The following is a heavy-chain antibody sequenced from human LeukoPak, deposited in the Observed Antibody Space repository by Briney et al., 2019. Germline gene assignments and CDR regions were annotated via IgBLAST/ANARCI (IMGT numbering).Heavy chain of an antibody. CDR3: ARARLHHNYGSGTSFGY. CDR2: TYYRSKWYN. V-gene: IGHV6-1*01. D-gene: IGHD3-10*01. Sequence: SQTLSLTCAISGDSVSSNSAAWNWIRQSPSRGLEWLGRTYYRSKWYNDYAVSVKSRITINPDTSKNQFSLQLNSVTPEDTAVYYCARARLHHNYGSGTSFGYWGQGTLVTVSS. CDR1: GDSVSSNSAA. J-gene: IGHJ4*02.